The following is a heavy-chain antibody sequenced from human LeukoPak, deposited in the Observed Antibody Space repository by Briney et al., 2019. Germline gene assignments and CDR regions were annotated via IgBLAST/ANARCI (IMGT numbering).Heavy chain of an antibody. CDR2: ISSSSYI. J-gene: IGHJ4*02. Sequence: PGGCLRLSCAASGFTFSSYSMTWVRQAPGKGLEWVSSISSSSYIYYADSVKGRFTISRDNAKNSLYLQMNSLRAEDTAVYYCASMFRIAADPFANWGQGTLVTVSS. D-gene: IGHD6-13*01. V-gene: IGHV3-21*01. CDR3: ASMFRIAADPFAN. CDR1: GFTFSSYS.